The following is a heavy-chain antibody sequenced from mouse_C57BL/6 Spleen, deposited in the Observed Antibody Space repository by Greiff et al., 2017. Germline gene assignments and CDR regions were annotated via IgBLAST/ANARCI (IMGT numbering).Heavy chain of an antibody. J-gene: IGHJ4*01. CDR1: GFTFSSYA. V-gene: IGHV5-4*03. CDR3: ARRSLGNYGGSAMDY. CDR2: ISGGGSYT. D-gene: IGHD2-1*01. Sequence: EVMLVESGGGLVKPGGSLKLSCAASGFTFSSYAMSWVRQTPEKRLEWVATISGGGSYTYYPDNVKGRFTISRDNAKNNLYLQMSHLKSEDTAMYDCARRSLGNYGGSAMDYWGQGTSVTVSS.